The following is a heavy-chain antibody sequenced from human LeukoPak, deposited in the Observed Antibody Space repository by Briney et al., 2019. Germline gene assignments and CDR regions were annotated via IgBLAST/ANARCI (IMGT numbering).Heavy chain of an antibody. CDR1: GYTFTDYY. D-gene: IGHD2-2*01. J-gene: IGHJ5*02. CDR3: ARGPERLFDP. CDR2: MNPNSGNT. Sequence: ASVKVSCKTSGYTFTDYYMHWVRQAPGQGLEWMGWMNPNSGNTGYAQKFQGRVTMTRNTSISTAYMELSSLRSEDTAVYYCARGPERLFDPWGQGTLVTVSS. V-gene: IGHV1-8*02.